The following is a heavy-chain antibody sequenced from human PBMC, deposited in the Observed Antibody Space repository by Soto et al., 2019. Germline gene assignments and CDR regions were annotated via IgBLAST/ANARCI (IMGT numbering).Heavy chain of an antibody. CDR2: ISYDGSNK. Sequence: QVQLVESGGGAVQPGRSLRLSCAASGFTFSSYGMHWVRQAPGKGLEWVAVISYDGSNKYYADSVKGRFTISRDNSKNTLYLQMNSLRAEDTAVYYCAKLVVVHSDYWGQGTLVTVSS. CDR3: AKLVVVHSDY. D-gene: IGHD3-22*01. V-gene: IGHV3-30*18. CDR1: GFTFSSYG. J-gene: IGHJ4*02.